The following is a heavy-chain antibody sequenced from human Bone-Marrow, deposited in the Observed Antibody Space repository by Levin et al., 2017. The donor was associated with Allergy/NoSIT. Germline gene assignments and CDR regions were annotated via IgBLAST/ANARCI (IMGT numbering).Heavy chain of an antibody. Sequence: KSSETLSLTCNVSGGSISGYYWGWIRQPPGKGLEWIGYIFYSGTTNYNPSLNGRVTISVDTSKNQFSLKVTSVTAADTALYYCARVNHHYYGSGSPRRSFDYWGQGTLVTVSS. CDR3: ARVNHHYYGSGSPRRSFDY. V-gene: IGHV4-59*01. CDR2: IFYSGTT. D-gene: IGHD3-10*01. J-gene: IGHJ4*02. CDR1: GGSISGYY.